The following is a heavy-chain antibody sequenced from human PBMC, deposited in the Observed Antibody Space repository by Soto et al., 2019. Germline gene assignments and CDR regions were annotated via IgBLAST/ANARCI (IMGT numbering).Heavy chain of an antibody. J-gene: IGHJ6*02. D-gene: IGHD2-15*01. Sequence: QVQLVESGGGVVQPGRSLRLSCAASGFTFSSYGMHWVRQAPGKGLEWVAVIWYDGINKYYADSVKGRFTISRDNSKNTLYLQMNSLRAEDTAVYYCASEYCSGGSCYYYGMDVWGQGTTVTVSS. V-gene: IGHV3-33*01. CDR2: IWYDGINK. CDR1: GFTFSSYG. CDR3: ASEYCSGGSCYYYGMDV.